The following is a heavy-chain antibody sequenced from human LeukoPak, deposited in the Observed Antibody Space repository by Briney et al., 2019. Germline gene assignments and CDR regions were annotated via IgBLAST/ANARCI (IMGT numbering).Heavy chain of an antibody. CDR2: IRSKAYGGTT. CDR1: GFTFSSYA. Sequence: PGGSLRLSCAASGFTFSSYAMSWFRQAPGKGLEWVGFIRSKAYGGTTEYAASVKGRFTISRDDSKSIAYLQMNSLKTEDTAVYYCTRDRPRYDYGDYRDAFDIWGQGTMVTVSS. D-gene: IGHD4-17*01. J-gene: IGHJ3*02. V-gene: IGHV3-49*03. CDR3: TRDRPRYDYGDYRDAFDI.